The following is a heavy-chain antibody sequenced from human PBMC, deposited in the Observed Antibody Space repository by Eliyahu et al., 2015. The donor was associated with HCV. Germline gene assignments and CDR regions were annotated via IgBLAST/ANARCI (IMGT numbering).Heavy chain of an antibody. CDR1: GYTFTSYY. Sequence: QVQLVQSGAEVKKPGASVKVSCKASGYTFTSYYXHWVRQAPGQGLEWMGIINPSGGSTSYAQKFQGRVTMTRDTSTSTVYMELSSLRSEDTAVYYCARDQIRVWDSSGYIPGVEDYWGQGTLVTVSS. CDR3: ARDQIRVWDSSGYIPGVEDY. D-gene: IGHD3-22*01. CDR2: INPSGGST. J-gene: IGHJ4*02. V-gene: IGHV1-46*01.